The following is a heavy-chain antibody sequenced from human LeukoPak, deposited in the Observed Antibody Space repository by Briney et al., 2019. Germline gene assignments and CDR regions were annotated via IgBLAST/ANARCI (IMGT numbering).Heavy chain of an antibody. D-gene: IGHD6-13*01. CDR3: ARDRSSSISWFDP. CDR1: GFTFSTYS. J-gene: IGHJ5*02. V-gene: IGHV3-21*01. CDR2: ISSGSSYI. Sequence: KPGGSLRLSCAASGFTFSTYSMNWVRQAPGKGLEWVSSISSGSSYIYYADSVKGRFTISRDNSKNTLYLQMNSLRAEDTAVYYCARDRSSSISWFDPWGQGTLVTVSS.